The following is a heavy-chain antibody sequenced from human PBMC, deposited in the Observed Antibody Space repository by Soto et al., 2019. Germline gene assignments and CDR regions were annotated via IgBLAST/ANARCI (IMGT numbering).Heavy chain of an antibody. CDR1: GGTFSSYA. D-gene: IGHD2-15*01. CDR2: IIPIFGTA. Sequence: ASVKVSCKASGGTFSSYAISWVRQAPGQGLEWMGGIIPIFGTANYAQKSQGRVTITADKSTSTAYMELSSLRSEDTAVYYCARSGWELHQNDVFDIWGQGTMVTVSS. J-gene: IGHJ3*02. CDR3: ARSGWELHQNDVFDI. V-gene: IGHV1-69*06.